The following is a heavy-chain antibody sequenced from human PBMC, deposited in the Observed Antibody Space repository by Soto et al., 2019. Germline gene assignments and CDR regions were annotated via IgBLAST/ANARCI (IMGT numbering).Heavy chain of an antibody. CDR1: GFTFSRYA. V-gene: IGHV3-30-3*01. J-gene: IGHJ4*02. CDR3: ARDPTMIVGHFDY. CDR2: ISYDGSNK. D-gene: IGHD3-22*01. Sequence: QVQLVESGGGVVQPGRSLRLSCAASGFTFSRYAMHWVLQAPGKGLEWVAVISYDGSNKYYADSVKGRFTISRDNSKNTLYLQMNSLRAEDTAVYYCARDPTMIVGHFDYWGQGTLVTVSS.